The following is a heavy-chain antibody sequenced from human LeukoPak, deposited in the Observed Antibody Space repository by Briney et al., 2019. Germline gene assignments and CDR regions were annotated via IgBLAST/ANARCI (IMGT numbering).Heavy chain of an antibody. D-gene: IGHD5-18*01. CDR2: IYSGGST. Sequence: PGGSLRLSCAASGFIVTTNYMSWVRQAPGKGLERVSVIYSGGSTYYADSVKGRFTISRHNSKNTLYLQMNSLRGEDTAVYYCARVRDSAMAYVDYWGQGTLATVSS. CDR3: ARVRDSAMAYVDY. CDR1: GFIVTTNY. V-gene: IGHV3-53*04. J-gene: IGHJ4*02.